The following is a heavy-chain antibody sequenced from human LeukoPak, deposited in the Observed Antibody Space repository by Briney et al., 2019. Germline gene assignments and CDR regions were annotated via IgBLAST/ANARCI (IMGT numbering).Heavy chain of an antibody. CDR3: ARDNYDSSTPYYFDY. Sequence: GGSLRLSCAASEFTFSTYSMKWVRQAPGKGLEWVSSITSSGTYTYYADSVKGRFTISRDNAKNSLYLQMNSLRAEDTAVYYCARDNYDSSTPYYFDYWGQGTLVTVSS. J-gene: IGHJ4*02. CDR2: ITSSGTYT. CDR1: EFTFSTYS. D-gene: IGHD3-22*01. V-gene: IGHV3-21*01.